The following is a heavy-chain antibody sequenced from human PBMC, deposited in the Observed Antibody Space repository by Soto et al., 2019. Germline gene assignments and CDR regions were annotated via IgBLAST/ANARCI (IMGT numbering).Heavy chain of an antibody. CDR1: GYTFTSYG. CDR3: ARQLTGTPFYHYYYGMDV. Sequence: ASVKVSCKASGYTFTSYGISWVRQAPGQGLEWMGWISAYNGNTNYAQKLQGRVTMTTDTSTSTAYMELRSLRSDDTAVYYCARQLTGTPFYHYYYGMDVWGQGTTVTVSS. V-gene: IGHV1-18*01. J-gene: IGHJ6*02. D-gene: IGHD1-7*01. CDR2: ISAYNGNT.